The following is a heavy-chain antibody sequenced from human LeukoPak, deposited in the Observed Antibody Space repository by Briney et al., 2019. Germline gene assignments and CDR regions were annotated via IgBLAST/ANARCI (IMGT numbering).Heavy chain of an antibody. Sequence: PGGSLRLYCAASGFAFSSYWMSWVRQAPGKGLEWVANIKQDGSEKYYVDSVKRGFTISRDNAKNSLYLQMNSLRAEDTAAYYCARGHSSSPNWFDPWGQGTLVTVSS. CDR2: IKQDGSEK. D-gene: IGHD6-13*01. J-gene: IGHJ5*02. V-gene: IGHV3-7*04. CDR3: ARGHSSSPNWFDP. CDR1: GFAFSSYW.